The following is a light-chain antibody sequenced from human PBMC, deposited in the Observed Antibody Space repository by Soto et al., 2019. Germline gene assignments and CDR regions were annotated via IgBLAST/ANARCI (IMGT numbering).Light chain of an antibody. V-gene: IGLV2-14*01. CDR1: SSDIGDYNY. J-gene: IGLJ1*01. Sequence: QSALTQPASVSGSPGQSITISCTGTSSDIGDYNYVSWYRHDPGQAPRLMIYGVTDRPSGVSDHFSASKSGNTASLTISGLQAEDEADYFCSSFTGSTTHVFGTGTQLTVL. CDR3: SSFTGSTTHV. CDR2: GVT.